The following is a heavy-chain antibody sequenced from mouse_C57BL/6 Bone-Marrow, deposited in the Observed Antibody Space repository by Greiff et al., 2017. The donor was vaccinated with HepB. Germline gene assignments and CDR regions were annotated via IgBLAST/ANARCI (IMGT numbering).Heavy chain of an antibody. CDR2: IDPETGGT. D-gene: IGHD2-1*01. CDR3: TRGGAYGNFDY. V-gene: IGHV1-15*01. J-gene: IGHJ2*01. CDR1: GYTFTDYE. Sequence: VKLQQSGAELVRPGASVTLSCKASGYTFTDYEMHWVKQTPVHGLEWIGAIDPETGGTAYNQKFKGKAILTADKSSSTAYMELRSLTSEDSAVYYCTRGGAYGNFDYWGQGTTLTVSS.